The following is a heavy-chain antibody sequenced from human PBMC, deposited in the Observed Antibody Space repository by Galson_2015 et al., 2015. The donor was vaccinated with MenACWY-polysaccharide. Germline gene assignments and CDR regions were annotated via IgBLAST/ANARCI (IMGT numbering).Heavy chain of an antibody. CDR1: GFTFSNYW. J-gene: IGHJ6*02. V-gene: IGHV3-74*03. CDR2: INSGATSI. CDR3: ARPASPGGSAYAMDV. Sequence: SLRLSCAASGFTFSNYWMHWVRHTPGKGLVWASRINSGATSIAYADSVKGRFTISRDNAKNTLYLQMDSLRAEDTAVYYCARPASPGGSAYAMDVWGQGTMVTVSS. D-gene: IGHD2-8*02.